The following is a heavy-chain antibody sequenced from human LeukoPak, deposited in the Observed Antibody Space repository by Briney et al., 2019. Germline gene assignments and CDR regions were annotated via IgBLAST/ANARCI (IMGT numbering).Heavy chain of an antibody. CDR3: ARVGGSSGYYYYYYGMDV. V-gene: IGHV3-48*01. CDR2: ISSSSSTI. D-gene: IGHD3-22*01. J-gene: IGHJ6*02. Sequence: GGALRLSCAASGFTFSSYSMNWVRQAPGKGLEWVSYISSSSSTIYYADSVKGRFTISRDNAKNSLYLQVNSLRAEDTAVYYCARVGGSSGYYYYYYGMDVWGQGTTVTVSS. CDR1: GFTFSSYS.